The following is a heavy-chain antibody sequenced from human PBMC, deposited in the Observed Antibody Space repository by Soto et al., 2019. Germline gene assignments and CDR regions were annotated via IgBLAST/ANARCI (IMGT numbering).Heavy chain of an antibody. Sequence: EVQLVESGGGLVKPGTSLTLSCSTSGVSFSGAWLHWVRQGPGKGREWVGSIKGTTEGATTDYAAPVKDRFTISRDDSKHTISLQMNSLQAEDTGVYYCLPVTGVGCDYCGGQGTLVTVSS. CDR3: LPVTGVGCDYC. CDR1: GVSFSGAW. J-gene: IGHJ4*02. V-gene: IGHV3-15*01. D-gene: IGHD2-21*01. CDR2: IKGTTEGATT.